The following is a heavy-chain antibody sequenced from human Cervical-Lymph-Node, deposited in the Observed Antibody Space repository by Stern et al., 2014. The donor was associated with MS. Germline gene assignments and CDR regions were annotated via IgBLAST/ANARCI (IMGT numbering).Heavy chain of an antibody. J-gene: IGHJ4*02. CDR3: ARDTCRGGGCYFRY. V-gene: IGHV3-30-3*01. CDR1: GFIFSSYA. D-gene: IGHD2-15*01. CDR2: LSNEGSKQ. Sequence: VQLGESGGGVVQPGRSLRLSCAASGFIFSSYAMHWVRQAPGKGLDWVAFLSNEGSKQFYADSVKGRFTISRDNSNNTLYLQMNSLRPEDTAVYYCARDTCRGGGCYFRYWGQGILITVSS.